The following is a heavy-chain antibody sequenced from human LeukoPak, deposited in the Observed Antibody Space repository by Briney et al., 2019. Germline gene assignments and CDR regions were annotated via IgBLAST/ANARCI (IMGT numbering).Heavy chain of an antibody. J-gene: IGHJ4*02. CDR3: ARGALHVFDY. V-gene: IGHV3-48*03. Sequence: PGGSLRLSCAASGFTFSDYEINWVRQAPGKGLEWVSCISTSGSTTYYADSVKGRFTISRDNAKNSLSLQMNTLTDEDTAVYYCARGALHVFDYWGQGTPVTVS. D-gene: IGHD3-10*02. CDR2: ISTSGSTT. CDR1: GFTFSDYE.